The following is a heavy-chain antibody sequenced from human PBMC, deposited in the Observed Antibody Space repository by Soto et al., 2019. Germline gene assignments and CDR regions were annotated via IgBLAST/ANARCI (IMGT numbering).Heavy chain of an antibody. CDR3: AKSPNFYCSSPNCYKYYFDH. J-gene: IGHJ4*02. D-gene: IGHD2-2*02. CDR1: GFTFNTYG. V-gene: IGHV3-30*18. Sequence: QEQLEESGGGVVQPGKSLRLSCAASGFTFNTYGMHWVRQAPGKGLEWVAVISYDGSEKYYVDSVKGRFTISKDNSKNTLYLQMNSLRPEDTAVYYCAKSPNFYCSSPNCYKYYFDHWGQGTRVTVSS. CDR2: ISYDGSEK.